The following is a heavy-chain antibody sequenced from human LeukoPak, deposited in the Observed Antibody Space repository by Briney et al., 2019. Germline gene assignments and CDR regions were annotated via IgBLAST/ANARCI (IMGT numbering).Heavy chain of an antibody. CDR2: ISWNSGSI. CDR1: GFTFDDYA. D-gene: IGHD4-17*01. Sequence: GGSLRLSCAASGFTFDDYAMHWVRHAPGKGREWVSGISWNSGSIGYADSVKGRFTISRDNAKTSLYLQMNSLRAEDTAVYYCTRDYYGDFYFDYWGQGTLVTVSS. V-gene: IGHV3-9*01. CDR3: TRDYYGDFYFDY. J-gene: IGHJ4*02.